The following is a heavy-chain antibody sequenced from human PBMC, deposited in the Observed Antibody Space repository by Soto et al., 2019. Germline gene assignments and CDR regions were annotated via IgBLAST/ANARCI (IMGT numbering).Heavy chain of an antibody. J-gene: IGHJ4*02. D-gene: IGHD2-21*02. Sequence: GASVKVSCKVSGYTLTELSMHWVRQAPGKGLEWMGGISAENGNTIYAQKLQGRVTMTTDTSTSTAYMELRSLRSDDTAVYYCARVRNWPYCGGDCYSSTPYYFDYWGQGTLVTVSS. CDR1: GYTLTELS. CDR3: ARVRNWPYCGGDCYSSTPYYFDY. CDR2: ISAENGNT. V-gene: IGHV1-24*01.